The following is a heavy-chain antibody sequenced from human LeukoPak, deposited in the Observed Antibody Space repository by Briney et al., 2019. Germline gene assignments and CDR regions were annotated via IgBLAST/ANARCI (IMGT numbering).Heavy chain of an antibody. V-gene: IGHV4-38-2*02. D-gene: IGHD3-10*01. CDR2: IYHSGST. CDR1: GYSISSGYY. J-gene: IGHJ4*02. CDR3: ARDSTMVRGFDY. Sequence: PSETLFLTCTVSGYSISSGYYWGWIRQPPGKGLEWIGSIYHSGSTYYNPSLKSRVTISVDTSKNQFSLKLSSMTAADTAVYYCARDSTMVRGFDYWGQGTLVTVSS.